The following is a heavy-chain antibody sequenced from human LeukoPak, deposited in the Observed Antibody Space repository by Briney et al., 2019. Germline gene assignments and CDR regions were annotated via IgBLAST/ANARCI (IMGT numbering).Heavy chain of an antibody. CDR3: ARGLTLYDYVWGSYRYFFDY. D-gene: IGHD3-16*02. CDR2: INHSGST. Sequence: PSETLSLTCAVYGGSFSGYYWSWIRQPPGKGLEWIGEINHSGSTNYNPSLKIRVTISVDTSKNQFSLKLSSVTAADTAVYYCARGLTLYDYVWGSYRYFFDYWGQGTLVTVSS. V-gene: IGHV4-34*01. J-gene: IGHJ4*02. CDR1: GGSFSGYY.